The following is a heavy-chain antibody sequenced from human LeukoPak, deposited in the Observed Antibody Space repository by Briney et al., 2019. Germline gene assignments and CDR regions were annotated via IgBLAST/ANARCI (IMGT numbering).Heavy chain of an antibody. CDR2: IYSGGNT. Sequence: GGSLRLSCAASGFTVITKYMSWVRQAPGKGLEWVSVIYSGGNTYYADSVKGRFTISRDNAKNSLYLQMNSLRAEDTALYYCGKDVLAGGLDVWGQGTTVTVSS. J-gene: IGHJ6*02. V-gene: IGHV3-53*05. CDR3: GKDVLAGGLDV. CDR1: GFTVITKY.